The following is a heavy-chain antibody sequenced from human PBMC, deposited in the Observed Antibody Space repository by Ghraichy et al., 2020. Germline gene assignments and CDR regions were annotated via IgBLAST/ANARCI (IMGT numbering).Heavy chain of an antibody. V-gene: IGHV4-59*08. CDR1: GGSISGYY. CDR3: ARGSITYYYGMDV. J-gene: IGHJ6*02. CDR2: LYYTGST. D-gene: IGHD1-14*01. Sequence: SETLSLTCTVSGGSISGYYWTWIRQPPGKGLEWIGYLYYTGSTNYNPSLKSRVTISVDTSKNQFSLKLSPVTAADTAVYYCARGSITYYYGMDVWGQGTTVTVSS.